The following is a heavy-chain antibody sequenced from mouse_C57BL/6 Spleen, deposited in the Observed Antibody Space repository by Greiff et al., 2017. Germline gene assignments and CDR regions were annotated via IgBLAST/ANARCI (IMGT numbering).Heavy chain of an antibody. Sequence: EVQLQQSGPGLVKPSQSLSLTCSVTGYSITSGYYWNWIRQFPGNKLEWMGYISYDGSNNYNPSLKNRISITRDTSKNQFFLKLNSVTTEDTATYYCARYGNSYYAMDYWGQGTSVTVSS. D-gene: IGHD2-10*02. V-gene: IGHV3-6*01. CDR2: ISYDGSN. J-gene: IGHJ4*01. CDR1: GYSITSGYY. CDR3: ARYGNSYYAMDY.